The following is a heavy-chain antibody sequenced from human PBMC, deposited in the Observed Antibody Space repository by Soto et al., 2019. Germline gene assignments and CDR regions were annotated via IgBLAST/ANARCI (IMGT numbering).Heavy chain of an antibody. V-gene: IGHV4-59*01. CDR3: ARLSAAALDY. J-gene: IGHJ4*02. Sequence: SETLSLTCTVSGGSISSYYWSWILQPPGKGLEWIGYIYYSGSTNYNPSLKSRVTISVDTSKNQSSLKLSSVTAADTAVYYCARLSAAALDYWGQGTLVTVSS. D-gene: IGHD6-13*01. CDR1: GGSISSYY. CDR2: IYYSGST.